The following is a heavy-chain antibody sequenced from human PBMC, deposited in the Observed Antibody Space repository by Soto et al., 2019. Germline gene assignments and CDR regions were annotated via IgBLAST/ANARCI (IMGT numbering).Heavy chain of an antibody. CDR2: IYYSGST. CDR1: GGSISSYY. V-gene: IGHV4-59*01. D-gene: IGHD2-15*01. CDR3: ARLVVVAATVWFDP. J-gene: IGHJ5*02. Sequence: QVQLQESGPGLVKPSETLSLTCTVSGGSISSYYWSWIRQPPGKGLEWIGYIYYSGSTNYNPSLKSRVTISVDTSKNQFSLKLSSVTAADTAVYYCARLVVVAATVWFDPWGQGTLVTVSS.